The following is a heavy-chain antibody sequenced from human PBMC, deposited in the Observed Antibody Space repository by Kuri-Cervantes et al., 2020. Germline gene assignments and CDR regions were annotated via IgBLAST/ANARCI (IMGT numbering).Heavy chain of an antibody. CDR1: GFTFSDYY. CDR3: ARGHFWIHYPDY. D-gene: IGHD3-3*02. Sequence: SGAASGFTFSDYYMSWIRQAPGKGLEWVSYISSSGSTIYYAYSVKGRFTISRDNAKNSLSLQMNSLRAEDTAVYYCARGHFWIHYPDYWGQGTLVTVSS. V-gene: IGHV3-11*04. J-gene: IGHJ4*02. CDR2: ISSSGSTI.